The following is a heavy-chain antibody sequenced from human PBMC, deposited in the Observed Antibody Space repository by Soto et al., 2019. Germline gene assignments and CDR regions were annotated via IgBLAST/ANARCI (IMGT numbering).Heavy chain of an antibody. V-gene: IGHV3-64D*06. CDR3: VKERQQLVYFDY. CDR2: ISSNGGST. Sequence: GALRLSCSASVFTFSSYAMHWVRQAPGKGLEYVSAISSNGGSTYYADSVKGRFTISRDNSKNTLYLQMSSLRAEDTAVYYCVKERQQLVYFDYWGQGTLVTVSS. CDR1: VFTFSSYA. J-gene: IGHJ4*02. D-gene: IGHD6-13*01.